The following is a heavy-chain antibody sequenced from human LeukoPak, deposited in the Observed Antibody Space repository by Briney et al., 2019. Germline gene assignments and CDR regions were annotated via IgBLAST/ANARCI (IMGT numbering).Heavy chain of an antibody. D-gene: IGHD4-17*01. CDR2: IYYSGST. CDR3: ARGYESFYGDYDGMDV. V-gene: IGHV4-59*08. J-gene: IGHJ6*02. Sequence: SETLSLTCTVSGGSISSYYWSWIRQPPGKGLEWIGYIYYSGSTNYNPSLKSRVTISVDTSKNQFSLKLSSVTAADTAVYYCARGYESFYGDYDGMDVWGQGTTVTVSS. CDR1: GGSISSYY.